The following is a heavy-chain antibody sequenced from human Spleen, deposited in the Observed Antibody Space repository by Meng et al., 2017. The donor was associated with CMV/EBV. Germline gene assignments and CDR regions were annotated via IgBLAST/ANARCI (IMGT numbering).Heavy chain of an antibody. J-gene: IGHJ4*02. CDR2: IEDDGSNT. CDR3: ARDERISHPSSGYLGH. CDR1: GFTFSNYG. Sequence: GFTFSNYGIHWVRQAPGKGLEWVAFIEDDGSNTDYADSVKGRFTISTDSSKNTVYLQMNGLRGEDTAVYSCARDERISHPSSGYLGHWGQGTLVTVSS. V-gene: IGHV3-30*02. D-gene: IGHD3-22*01.